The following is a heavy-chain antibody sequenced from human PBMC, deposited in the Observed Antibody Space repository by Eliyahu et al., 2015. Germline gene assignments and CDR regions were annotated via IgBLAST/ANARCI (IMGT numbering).Heavy chain of an antibody. CDR2: INHSGST. J-gene: IGHJ5*02. D-gene: IGHD6-13*01. Sequence: QVQLQQWGAGLLKPSETLSLTCAVYGGSFSGYYWSWIRQPPGKGLEWIGEINHSGSTNYNPSLKSRVTISVDTSKNQFSLKLSSVTAADTAVYYCARDVPNSSSWYLYNWFDPWGQGTLVTVSS. CDR1: GGSFSGYY. V-gene: IGHV4-34*01. CDR3: ARDVPNSSSWYLYNWFDP.